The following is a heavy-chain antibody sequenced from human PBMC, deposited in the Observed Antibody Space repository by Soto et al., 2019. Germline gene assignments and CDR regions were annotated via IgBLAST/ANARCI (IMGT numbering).Heavy chain of an antibody. J-gene: IGHJ4*02. CDR2: ISGSGGST. Sequence: GGSLRLSCAASGFTFSSYAMSWVRQAPGKGLEWVSAISGSGGSTYYADSVKGRFTISRDNSKNTLYLQMNSLRAEDTAVYYCAKSSIAARSRPSGFGELLYPHLDYWGQGTVVTDSS. V-gene: IGHV3-23*01. D-gene: IGHD3-10*01. CDR3: AKSSIAARSRPSGFGELLYPHLDY. CDR1: GFTFSSYA.